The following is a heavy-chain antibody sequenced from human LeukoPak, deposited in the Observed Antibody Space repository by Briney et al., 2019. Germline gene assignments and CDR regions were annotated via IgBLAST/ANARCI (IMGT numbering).Heavy chain of an antibody. CDR2: ITSGGDYI. J-gene: IGHJ4*02. Sequence: PGGSLRLSCAASGFTFNTFNMSWVRQAPGKGLEWVSSITSGGDYIYYADSVKGRFTTSRVKAKNSLSLQLNRMRVEDTAVYSSARGHYDVLAASYKWTPDYWGQGTLVTVSS. V-gene: IGHV3-21*01. CDR1: GFTFNTFN. D-gene: IGHD3-9*01. CDR3: ARGHYDVLAASYKWTPDY.